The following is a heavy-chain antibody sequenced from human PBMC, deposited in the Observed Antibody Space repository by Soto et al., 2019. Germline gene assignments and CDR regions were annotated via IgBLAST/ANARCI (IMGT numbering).Heavy chain of an antibody. CDR3: ATASTVVPY. CDR2: ISGSGGST. CDR1: GFTFSNYA. D-gene: IGHD4-17*01. Sequence: EVQLLESGGGLVQPGGSLRLSCAASGFTFSNYAMTWVRQAPGKGLEWVSAISGSGGSTYYADSVKGRFTISRDNSKNTLYLQMNSRRAEDTAVYYCATASTVVPYWGQGTLVTVSS. J-gene: IGHJ4*02. V-gene: IGHV3-23*01.